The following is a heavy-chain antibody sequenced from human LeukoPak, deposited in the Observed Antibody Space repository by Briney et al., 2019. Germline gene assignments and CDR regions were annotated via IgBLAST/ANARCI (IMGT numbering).Heavy chain of an antibody. Sequence: TGGSLRLSCAASGFTFSDHYMDWVRQAPGQGLEWVDRTRKKVNSYTTEYAASVKGRFTISRDDSKNSLYLQMNSLKTEDTAVYYCARSYGSGTYPFDYWGQGTLVTVSS. CDR2: TRKKVNSYTT. D-gene: IGHD3-10*01. J-gene: IGHJ4*02. V-gene: IGHV3-72*01. CDR3: ARSYGSGTYPFDY. CDR1: GFTFSDHY.